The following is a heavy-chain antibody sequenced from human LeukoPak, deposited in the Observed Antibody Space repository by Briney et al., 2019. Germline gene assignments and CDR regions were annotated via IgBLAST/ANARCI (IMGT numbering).Heavy chain of an antibody. CDR3: ARGEAVAAPVDY. CDR1: GFTFSSYS. V-gene: IGHV3-21*01. CDR2: ISSSSTYI. J-gene: IGHJ4*02. Sequence: GGSLRLSCAASGFTFSSYSMNWVRQAPGKGLEWVSSISSSSTYIYYADSVKGRFTISRDNAKNSLYLQMNSLRAEDTAVYYCARGEAVAAPVDYWGQGTLVTVSS. D-gene: IGHD6-19*01.